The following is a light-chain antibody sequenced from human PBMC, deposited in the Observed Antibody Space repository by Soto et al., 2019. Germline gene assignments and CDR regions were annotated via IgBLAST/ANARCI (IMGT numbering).Light chain of an antibody. Sequence: IVMTQSPGPLSVTPGERANLSCRASQSITRNLAWYQQSPGQAPRLLIYGASTRATGIPARFSGSGSGTEFTLTINSLQSEDFAVYYCQQYNNWPMWTFGQGTKVDIK. J-gene: IGKJ1*01. CDR3: QQYNNWPMWT. CDR2: GAS. CDR1: QSITRN. V-gene: IGKV3-15*01.